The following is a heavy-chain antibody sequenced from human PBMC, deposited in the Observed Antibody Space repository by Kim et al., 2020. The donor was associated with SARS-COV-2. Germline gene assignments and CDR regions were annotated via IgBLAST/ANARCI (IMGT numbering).Heavy chain of an antibody. CDR1: GFTFSSYG. CDR2: ISYDGSNK. J-gene: IGHJ4*02. Sequence: GGSLRLSCAASGFTFSSYGMHWVRQAPGKGLEWVAVISYDGSNKYYADSVKGRFTISRDNSKNTLYLQMNSLRAEDTAVYYCAKDSYYYDSSGSFDYWGQGTLVTVSS. CDR3: AKDSYYYDSSGSFDY. D-gene: IGHD3-22*01. V-gene: IGHV3-30*18.